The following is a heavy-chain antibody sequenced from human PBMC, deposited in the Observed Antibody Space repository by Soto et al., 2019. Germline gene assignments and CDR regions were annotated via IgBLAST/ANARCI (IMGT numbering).Heavy chain of an antibody. CDR3: ARGEGGPRWGSIDY. J-gene: IGHJ4*02. V-gene: IGHV1-2*04. CDR1: GYTFTGYY. CDR2: INPNSGGT. Sequence: QVQLVQSGAEVKKPGASVKVSCKASGYTFTGYYMHWVRQAPGQGLEWMGWINPNSGGTNYAQKFQGWVTMTRDTSISTADMELSRLRSDATAVYYCARGEGGPRWGSIDYWGQGNLVTVSS. D-gene: IGHD2-21*01.